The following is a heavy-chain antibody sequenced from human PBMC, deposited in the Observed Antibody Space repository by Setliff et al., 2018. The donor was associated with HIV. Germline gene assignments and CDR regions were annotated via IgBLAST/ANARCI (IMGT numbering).Heavy chain of an antibody. CDR1: GGSISSSSYY. CDR3: ARGVAVAATHDAFDI. V-gene: IGHV4-39*07. CDR2: IHYSGIT. J-gene: IGHJ3*02. Sequence: SETLSLTCTVSGGSISSSSYYWGWIRQPPGKGLEWTGSIHYSGITHYNPSLKSRLTMSVDTSKNQFSLKLSSVTAADTAVYYCARGVAVAATHDAFDIWGQGTMVTVSS. D-gene: IGHD6-19*01.